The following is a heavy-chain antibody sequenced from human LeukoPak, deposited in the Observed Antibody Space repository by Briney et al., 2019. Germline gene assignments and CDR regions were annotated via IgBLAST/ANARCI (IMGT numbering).Heavy chain of an antibody. Sequence: SETLSLTCTVSGGSISSYYWSWIRQPPGKGLEWIGYIYYSGSTNYNPSLKSRVTISVDTSKNQFSLKLSSVTAADTAVYYCARDKGGQWLSSGYFDLWGRGTLVTVSS. CDR3: ARDKGGQWLSSGYFDL. D-gene: IGHD6-19*01. CDR1: GGSISSYY. CDR2: IYYSGST. J-gene: IGHJ2*01. V-gene: IGHV4-59*01.